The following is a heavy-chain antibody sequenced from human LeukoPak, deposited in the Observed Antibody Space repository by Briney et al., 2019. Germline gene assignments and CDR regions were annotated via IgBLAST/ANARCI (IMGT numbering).Heavy chain of an antibody. CDR2: MNPNSGNT. CDR3: ATQRGLRRQQLRLWEPRPRWFDP. D-gene: IGHD6-13*01. V-gene: IGHV1-8*01. Sequence: GASVKVSCKASGYTFTSYDINWVRQATGQGLEWMGWMNPNSGNTGYAQKFQGRGTMTRNTYISKAYMELSSLRSDDTAVYYCATQRGLRRQQLRLWEPRPRWFDPWGQGTLVTVSS. J-gene: IGHJ5*02. CDR1: GYTFTSYD.